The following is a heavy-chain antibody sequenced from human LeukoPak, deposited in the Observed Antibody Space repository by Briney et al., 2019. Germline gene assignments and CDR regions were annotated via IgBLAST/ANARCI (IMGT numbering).Heavy chain of an antibody. CDR1: GGSISSSSYY. CDR2: IYYSGST. V-gene: IGHV4-39*01. J-gene: IGHJ4*02. Sequence: SETLSLTCTVSGGSISSSSYYWGWIRQPPGKGLEWIGSIYYSGSTYYNPSLKSRVTISVDTSKNQFSLKLSSVAAADTAVYYCARHLYGSGLHRIDYWGQGTLVTVSS. CDR3: ARHLYGSGLHRIDY. D-gene: IGHD6-19*01.